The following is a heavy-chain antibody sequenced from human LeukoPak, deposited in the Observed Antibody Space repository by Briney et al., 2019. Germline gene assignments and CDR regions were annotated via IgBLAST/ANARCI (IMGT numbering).Heavy chain of an antibody. J-gene: IGHJ6*03. V-gene: IGHV1-69*05. Sequence: GSSVKVSCKASGGTFSSYAISWVRQAPGQGLEWMVRIIPIFGTANYAQKFQGRVTITTDESTNTAYMELSSMRSEDTAVYYCARDKGFQYYYMDVWGKGTTVTVSS. D-gene: IGHD3-3*01. CDR1: GGTFSSYA. CDR2: IIPIFGTA. CDR3: ARDKGFQYYYMDV.